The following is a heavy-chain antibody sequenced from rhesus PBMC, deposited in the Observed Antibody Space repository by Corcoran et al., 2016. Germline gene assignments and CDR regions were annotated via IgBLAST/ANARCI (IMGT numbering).Heavy chain of an antibody. J-gene: IGHJ6*01. Sequence: QVQLVQSGAEVKKPGASVKVSCKASGFTFGSYATNGVRQAPGQGLELRGVIIPLVGKTNYAEKFQGRVTITADTFTSTAYMGLSSLRSEDTAVYYCAITVAEPYYYGLDSWGQGVVVTVSS. CDR3: AITVAEPYYYGLDS. CDR1: GFTFGSYA. D-gene: IGHD4-29*01. CDR2: IIPLVGKT. V-gene: IGHV1-198*02.